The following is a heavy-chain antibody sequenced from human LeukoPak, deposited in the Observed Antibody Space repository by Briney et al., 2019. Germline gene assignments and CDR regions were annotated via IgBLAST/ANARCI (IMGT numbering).Heavy chain of an antibody. J-gene: IGHJ5*02. CDR1: GYTFTNYW. CDR2: IYPGDSRT. Sequence: GESLKISCEGFGYTFTNYWIGWVRPMPGKGLEWMGVIYPGDSRTRYSPSFQGQVTISADNSINTAYLHWNCLKASHTAIYYCACSDLTSTRSGPWGERPLVTVSS. V-gene: IGHV5-51*01. D-gene: IGHD2-2*01. CDR3: ACSDLTSTRSGP.